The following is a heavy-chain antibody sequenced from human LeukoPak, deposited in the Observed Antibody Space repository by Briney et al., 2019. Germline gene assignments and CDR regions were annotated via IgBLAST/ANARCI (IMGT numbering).Heavy chain of an antibody. J-gene: IGHJ4*02. CDR1: GFALSSYA. V-gene: IGHV3-23*01. D-gene: IGHD4-17*01. CDR2: ISGSGGST. CDR3: AKANYGVSYFDY. Sequence: GGSLRLSCAASGFALSSYAMNWVRQAPGKGLEWVSSISGSGGSTYFADSVKGRFTISRDNSKDTLYLQMNSLRAEDTAIYYCAKANYGVSYFDYWGQGTLVTVSS.